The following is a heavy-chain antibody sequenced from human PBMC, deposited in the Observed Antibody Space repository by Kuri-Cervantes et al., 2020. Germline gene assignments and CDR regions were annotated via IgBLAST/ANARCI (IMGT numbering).Heavy chain of an antibody. CDR1: GYTFTSYG. D-gene: IGHD4-17*01. Sequence: ASVKVSCKASGYTFTSYGISWVRQAPGQGLEWMGWISAYNGNTNYAQKLQGRVTMTTDTSTSTAYMELRSLRSEDTAVYYCARVPGVTTLLYYYYMDVWGKGTTVTVSS. V-gene: IGHV1-18*01. CDR2: ISAYNGNT. J-gene: IGHJ6*03. CDR3: ARVPGVTTLLYYYYMDV.